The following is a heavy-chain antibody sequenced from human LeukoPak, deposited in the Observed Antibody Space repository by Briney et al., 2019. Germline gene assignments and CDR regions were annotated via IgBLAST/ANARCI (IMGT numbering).Heavy chain of an antibody. Sequence: TGGSLRLSCAASGFTFSSYAMHWVRQAPGKGLEWVAVISYDGSNKYYADSVKGRFTISRDNSKNTLYLQMNSLRAEDTAVYYCAMDSSGWYWGQGTLVTVSS. CDR2: ISYDGSNK. CDR1: GFTFSSYA. D-gene: IGHD6-19*01. V-gene: IGHV3-30*04. CDR3: AMDSSGWY. J-gene: IGHJ4*02.